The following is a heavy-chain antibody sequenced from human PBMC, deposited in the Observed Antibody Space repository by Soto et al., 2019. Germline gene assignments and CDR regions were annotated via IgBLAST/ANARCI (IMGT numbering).Heavy chain of an antibody. CDR2: ISAHNGNT. Sequence: VQLVQSGAEVKKPGASVKVSCKASGYTFTSHGINWVRRAPGQGLEWMGWISAHNGNTKYAEKFQGRITVATETSTSTAYMELRSLSSDDTAVYYCARENVNSKSWYVVDYWGQGTLVTVSS. V-gene: IGHV1-18*01. D-gene: IGHD3-16*01. J-gene: IGHJ4*02. CDR3: ARENVNSKSWYVVDY. CDR1: GYTFTSHG.